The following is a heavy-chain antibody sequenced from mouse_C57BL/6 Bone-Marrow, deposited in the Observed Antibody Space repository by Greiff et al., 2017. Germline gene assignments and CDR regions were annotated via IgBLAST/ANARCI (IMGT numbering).Heavy chain of an antibody. J-gene: IGHJ2*01. D-gene: IGHD1-1*01. V-gene: IGHV2-5*01. CDR1: GFSLTSYG. Sequence: QVQLKESGPGLVQPSQSLSITCTVSGFSLTSYGVHWVRQSPGKGLEWLGVIWRGGSTDYNAAFMSRLSITKDNSKSQVFFKMNSLQADDTAIYYCAKNWGLRQYYCDYWGQGTTLTVSS. CDR3: AKNWGLRQYYCDY. CDR2: IWRGGST.